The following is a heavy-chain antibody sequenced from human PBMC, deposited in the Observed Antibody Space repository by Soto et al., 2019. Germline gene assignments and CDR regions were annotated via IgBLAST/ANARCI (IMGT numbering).Heavy chain of an antibody. CDR2: INAYNGKT. J-gene: IGHJ4*02. CDR3: ARDSPWDIVVVPAAHGFDY. V-gene: IGHV1-3*01. Sequence: ASVKVSCKASGYTFTSYAMHWVRQAPGQRLEWMGWINAYNGKTKYAQQLQGRVTMTTDTSTSTAYMELRSLRSDDTAVYYCARDSPWDIVVVPAAHGFDYWGQGTLVTVSS. CDR1: GYTFTSYA. D-gene: IGHD2-2*01.